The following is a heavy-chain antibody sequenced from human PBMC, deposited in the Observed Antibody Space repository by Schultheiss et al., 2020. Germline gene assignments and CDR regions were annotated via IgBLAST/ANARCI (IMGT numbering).Heavy chain of an antibody. CDR3: ARGRRTVTTFKGWFDP. D-gene: IGHD4-17*01. CDR1: GGSISSYY. CDR2: IYTSGST. Sequence: SETLSLTCTVSGGSISSYYWSWIRQPAGKGLEWIGRIYTSGSTNYNPSLKSRVTMSVDTSKNQFSLKLNSVTAADTAMYYCARGRRTVTTFKGWFDPWGQGTLVTVSS. V-gene: IGHV4-4*07. J-gene: IGHJ5*02.